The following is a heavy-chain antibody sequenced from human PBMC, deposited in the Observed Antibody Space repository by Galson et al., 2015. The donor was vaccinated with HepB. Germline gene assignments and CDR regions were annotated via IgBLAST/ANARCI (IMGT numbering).Heavy chain of an antibody. CDR2: IIPIFGTA. CDR1: GGTFSSYA. CDR3: ARGIAAAGTLGSFDI. D-gene: IGHD6-13*01. Sequence: SVKVSCKASGGTFSSYAISWVRQAPGQGLEWMGGIIPIFGTANYAQKFQGRVTITADESTSTAHMELSSLRSEDTAVYYCARGIAAAGTLGSFDIWGQGTMVTVSS. V-gene: IGHV1-69*13. J-gene: IGHJ3*02.